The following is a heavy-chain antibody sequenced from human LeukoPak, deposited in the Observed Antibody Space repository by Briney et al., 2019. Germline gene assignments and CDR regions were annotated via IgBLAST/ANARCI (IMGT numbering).Heavy chain of an antibody. J-gene: IGHJ3*02. Sequence: PSETLSLTCAVYGESFNGYYWSWIRQPPGKGLEWIGEISHRGSTNYNPSLKSRVTISIDTSKNQFSLKLSSVTAADTAVYYCAFLKSSSSYEDIFEIWGQGTMVTVSS. CDR1: GESFNGYY. V-gene: IGHV4-34*01. D-gene: IGHD6-13*01. CDR3: AFLKSSSSYEDIFEI. CDR2: ISHRGST.